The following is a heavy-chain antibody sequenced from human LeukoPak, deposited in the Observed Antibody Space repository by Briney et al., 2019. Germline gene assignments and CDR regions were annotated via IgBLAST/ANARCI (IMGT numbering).Heavy chain of an antibody. Sequence: GGSLRHSFAASGFTLSCSVMSWVRQAPGKGLEWVSAISGSGGSTYYADSVKGRFTISRDNSKNTLYLQVYSLRAEDTAVYYCAKDNSVAYCGFDCYSFASDGWGQGTMVTVSS. CDR2: ISGSGGST. CDR3: AKDNSVAYCGFDCYSFASDG. CDR1: GFTLSCSV. V-gene: IGHV3-23*01. J-gene: IGHJ3*01. D-gene: IGHD2-21*02.